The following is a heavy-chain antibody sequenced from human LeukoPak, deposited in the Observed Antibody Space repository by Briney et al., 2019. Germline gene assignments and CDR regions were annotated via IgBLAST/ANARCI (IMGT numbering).Heavy chain of an antibody. D-gene: IGHD3-10*01. CDR2: INPNSGGT. CDR1: GYTFTGYY. Sequence: GASVKVSCKASGYTFTGYYMHWVRQAPRQGLEWMGWINPNSGGTNYAQKFQGRVTMTRGTSISTAYMELSRLRSDDTAVYYCASVDYGSGSYSLFDYWGQGTLVTVSP. V-gene: IGHV1-2*02. J-gene: IGHJ4*02. CDR3: ASVDYGSGSYSLFDY.